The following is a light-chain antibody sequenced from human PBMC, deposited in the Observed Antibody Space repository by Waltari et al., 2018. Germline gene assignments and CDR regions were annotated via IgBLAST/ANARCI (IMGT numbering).Light chain of an antibody. Sequence: SCRGSQSVSSGLVWYQHKPGHAPRLLIFGASNMATGIPHRFSGSGSETEFSLTSSRLEPEDFAVYYCQHYVSFPATFGRGTKVEIK. CDR2: GAS. V-gene: IGKV3-20*01. J-gene: IGKJ1*01. CDR1: QSVSSG. CDR3: QHYVSFPAT.